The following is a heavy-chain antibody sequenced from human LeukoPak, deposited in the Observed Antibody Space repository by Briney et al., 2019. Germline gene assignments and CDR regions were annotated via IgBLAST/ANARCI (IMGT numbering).Heavy chain of an antibody. V-gene: IGHV3-30*04. J-gene: IGHJ4*02. Sequence: GGSLRLSCAASGITFSSYAMHWVRQAPGKGLEWVAVISYDGSNKYYADSVKGRFTISRDNSKNTLYLQMNSLRAEDTAVYYCARALIGYYFDYWGQGTLVTVSS. CDR2: ISYDGSNK. CDR3: ARALIGYYFDY. CDR1: GITFSSYA. D-gene: IGHD2-8*01.